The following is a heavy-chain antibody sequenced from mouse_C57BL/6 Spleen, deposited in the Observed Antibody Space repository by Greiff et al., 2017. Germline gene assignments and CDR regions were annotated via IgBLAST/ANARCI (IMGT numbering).Heavy chain of an antibody. CDR2: IYPGDGDT. CDR1: GYAFSSSW. Sequence: LQESGPELVKPGASVKISCKASGYAFSSSWMNWVKQRPGKGLEWIGRIYPGDGDTNYNGKFKGKATLTADKSSSTAYMQLSSLTSEDSAVYFCALITTVVAGAMDYWGQGTSVTVSS. V-gene: IGHV1-82*01. J-gene: IGHJ4*01. CDR3: ALITTVVAGAMDY. D-gene: IGHD1-1*01.